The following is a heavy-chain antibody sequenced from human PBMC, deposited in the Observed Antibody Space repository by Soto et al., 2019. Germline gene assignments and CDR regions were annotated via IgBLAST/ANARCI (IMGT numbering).Heavy chain of an antibody. D-gene: IGHD3-22*01. V-gene: IGHV1-2*02. CDR2: INPNNGET. J-gene: IGHJ6*02. CDR3: ARAHKLRYYDTIGLGMDV. CDR1: VYIFTGHY. Sequence: ASVKVSCKASVYIFTGHYIHWVRQAPGQGLEWTGWINPNNGETKYAQKFQGRVSMTRDISFDTAYLELSRLRADDTALYYCARAHKLRYYDTIGLGMDVWGQGTTVTVSS.